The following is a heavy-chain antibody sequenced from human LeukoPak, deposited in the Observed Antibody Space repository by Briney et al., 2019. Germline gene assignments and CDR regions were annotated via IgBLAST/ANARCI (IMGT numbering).Heavy chain of an antibody. CDR2: MNPKSGNT. Sequence: ASVKVSCKASGYTGTSYDINWARQATGQGLEWMGWMNPKSGNTGYAQKFQGRVTMTRNSSISTAYMELSSLRSEDTAVYYCARGITHKRRGHDYWGQGTLVTVSS. CDR1: GYTGTSYD. D-gene: IGHD3-10*01. J-gene: IGHJ4*02. V-gene: IGHV1-8*01. CDR3: ARGITHKRRGHDY.